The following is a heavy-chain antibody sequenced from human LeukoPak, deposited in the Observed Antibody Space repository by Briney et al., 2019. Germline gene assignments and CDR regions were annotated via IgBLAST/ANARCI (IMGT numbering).Heavy chain of an antibody. CDR1: GGTFSSYA. CDR2: IIPILGIA. CDR3: ARVGKAVAGSPTYYYGMDV. Sequence: SVKVSCKASGGTFSSYAISWVRQAPGQGLEWMGRIIPILGIANYAQKFQGRVTITADKSTSTAYMELSSLRSEDTAVYYCARVGKAVAGSPTYYYGMDVWGQGTTVTVSS. D-gene: IGHD6-19*01. J-gene: IGHJ6*02. V-gene: IGHV1-69*04.